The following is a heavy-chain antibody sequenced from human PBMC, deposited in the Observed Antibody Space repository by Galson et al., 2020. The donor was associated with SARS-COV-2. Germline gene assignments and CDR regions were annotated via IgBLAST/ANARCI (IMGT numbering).Heavy chain of an antibody. D-gene: IGHD6-13*01. CDR3: ARGGLIAAAANWFDP. V-gene: IGHV4-59*01. J-gene: IGHJ5*02. CDR2: IYYSGST. CDR1: GDSISSYY. Sequence: SETLTLTCTVSGDSISSYYWSWIRQPPGKGLEWIGYIYYSGSTNYNPSLKSRVTISVDTSKNQFSLKLSSVTAADTAVYYCARGGLIAAAANWFDPWGQGTLVTVSS.